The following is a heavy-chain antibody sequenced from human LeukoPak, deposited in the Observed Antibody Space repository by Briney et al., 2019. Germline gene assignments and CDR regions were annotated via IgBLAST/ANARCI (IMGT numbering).Heavy chain of an antibody. D-gene: IGHD3-3*01. Sequence: GGSLRLSCTVSGFTVSSDSMSWVRQAPGKGLEWVSAISGSGGSTYYADSVKGRFTISRDNSKNTLYLQMNSLRAEDTAVYYCAKDPYYDFWSGYYFDYWGQGTLVTVSS. V-gene: IGHV3-23*01. CDR3: AKDPYYDFWSGYYFDY. CDR2: ISGSGGST. J-gene: IGHJ4*02. CDR1: GFTVSSDS.